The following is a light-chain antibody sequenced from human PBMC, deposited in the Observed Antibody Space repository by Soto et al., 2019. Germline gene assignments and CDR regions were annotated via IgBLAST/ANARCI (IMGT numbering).Light chain of an antibody. Sequence: SYELTQPPSLSVAPVQTARITCGGNNIGSKSVHWYQQKPGQAPVLAVYDDSDRPSGIAERFSGANSGNTATLTISRVEAGDEADYYCQVWDSSSDHPDVVFGGGTKLTVL. CDR2: DDS. V-gene: IGLV3-21*02. CDR1: NIGSKS. CDR3: QVWDSSSDHPDVV. J-gene: IGLJ2*01.